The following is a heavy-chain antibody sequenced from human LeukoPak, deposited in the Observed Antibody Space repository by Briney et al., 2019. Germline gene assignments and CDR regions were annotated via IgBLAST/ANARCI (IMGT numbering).Heavy chain of an antibody. Sequence: SETLSLTCTVSGGSICRNSWNWIRQAPWKGLEWIGNIHYTGRTNYSPSLESTLTISLHTPKNQFSLRMKSVTAPDTPVYHRPREAASSSSGEIDFWGQGTLVSVSS. J-gene: IGHJ4*02. CDR3: PREAASSSSGEIDF. CDR1: GGSICRNS. V-gene: IGHV4-59*12. CDR2: IHYTGRT. D-gene: IGHD7-27*01.